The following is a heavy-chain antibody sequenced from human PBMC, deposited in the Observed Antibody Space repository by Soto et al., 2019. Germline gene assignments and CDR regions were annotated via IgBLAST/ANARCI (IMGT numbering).Heavy chain of an antibody. Sequence: ASVKVSCKAAGYTLTSYGSTWVRQAPGQGREWMGWISAYNGKTNYAQKLQGRVTMTTDTSTSTAYMELRSLRSDDTAVYYCAREWGPVLLAFDYWGQGTLVTVSS. CDR3: AREWGPVLLAFDY. V-gene: IGHV1-18*04. J-gene: IGHJ4*02. CDR1: GYTLTSYG. CDR2: ISAYNGKT. D-gene: IGHD3-10*01.